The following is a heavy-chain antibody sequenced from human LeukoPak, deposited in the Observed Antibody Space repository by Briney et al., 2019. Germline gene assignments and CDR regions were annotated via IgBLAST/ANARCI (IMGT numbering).Heavy chain of an antibody. J-gene: IGHJ1*01. CDR1: GFAVSNNY. V-gene: IGHV3-53*04. Sequence: GGSLRLSCAASGFAVSNNYMSWVRQAPGTGLEWVSIIYGGGSTYYADSVNGRFTISRHNSKNTLFLQMNSLRTEDTAVYYCARAYDSSGYWPEYFHHWGQGTLVTVSS. CDR2: IYGGGST. CDR3: ARAYDSSGYWPEYFHH. D-gene: IGHD3-22*01.